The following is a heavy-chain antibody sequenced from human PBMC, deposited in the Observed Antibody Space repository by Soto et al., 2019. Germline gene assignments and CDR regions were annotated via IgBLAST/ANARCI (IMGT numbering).Heavy chain of an antibody. CDR1: GYTFTSYG. Sequence: ASVKVSCKTSGYTFTSYGISWVRQAPGQGLEWMGWISADNGITNYSQNLQGRVTMTTDTSTSTAYTELRSLRSDDTAIYYCARHRLNYYYYGMDVWGRGTTVTVSS. J-gene: IGHJ6*02. V-gene: IGHV1-18*01. CDR3: ARHRLNYYYYGMDV. D-gene: IGHD5-12*01. CDR2: ISADNGIT.